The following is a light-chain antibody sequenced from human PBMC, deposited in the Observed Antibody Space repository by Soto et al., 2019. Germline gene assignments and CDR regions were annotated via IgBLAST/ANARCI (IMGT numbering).Light chain of an antibody. CDR2: GAS. V-gene: IGKV1-9*01. CDR1: QDITTF. CDR3: QHLNRDPYT. J-gene: IGKJ2*01. Sequence: DIQLTQSPSFLSASVGDRVTSTCRASQDITTFLAWYQQKPGKAPELLIYGASTLHSGVPPRFSGSGSGSEFTLTISSLQPEDFATYHGQHLNRDPYTFGQGT.